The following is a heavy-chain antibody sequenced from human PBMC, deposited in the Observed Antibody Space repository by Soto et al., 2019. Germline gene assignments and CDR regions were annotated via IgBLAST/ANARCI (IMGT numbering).Heavy chain of an antibody. CDR3: ARSVCDPLYYLDY. V-gene: IGHV4-59*08. CDR2: TDYSGNT. Sequence: QVQLQESGPGLVRPSETLSLTCTVSSDSISSYYWIWLRQSPGEGLEWIGYTDYSGNTNYNPSLKSRVTISGDTSKNQFSLRLSSVTAADTAVYYCARSVCDPLYYLDYWGQGTLVTVSS. CDR1: SDSISSYY. D-gene: IGHD2-21*02. J-gene: IGHJ4*02.